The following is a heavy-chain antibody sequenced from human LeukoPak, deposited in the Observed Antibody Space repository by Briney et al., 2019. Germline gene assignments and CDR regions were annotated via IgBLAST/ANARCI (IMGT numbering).Heavy chain of an antibody. Sequence: SETLSLTCTVSGGSISSCYWSWIRQPPGKGLEWIGYIYYSGGTNYNPSLKSRVTISVDTSKNQFSLKLSSVTAADTAVYYCARHSDGGGSYRRSFDYWGQGTLVTVSS. D-gene: IGHD1-26*01. J-gene: IGHJ4*02. CDR1: GGSISSCY. CDR3: ARHSDGGGSYRRSFDY. CDR2: IYYSGGT. V-gene: IGHV4-59*08.